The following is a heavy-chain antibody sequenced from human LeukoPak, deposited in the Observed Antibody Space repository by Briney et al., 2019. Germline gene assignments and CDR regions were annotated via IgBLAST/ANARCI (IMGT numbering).Heavy chain of an antibody. CDR2: ISSSSSYI. D-gene: IGHD3-10*01. CDR1: GFTFSSYS. J-gene: IGHJ4*02. CDR3: ARGSWSYYKQGGVYFDY. V-gene: IGHV3-21*01. Sequence: PGGSLRLSCAASGFTFSSYSMNWVRQAPGKGLEWVSSISSSSSYIYYADSVKGRFTISRDNAKNSLYLQMNSLRAEDTAVYYCARGSWSYYKQGGVYFDYWGQGTLVTVSS.